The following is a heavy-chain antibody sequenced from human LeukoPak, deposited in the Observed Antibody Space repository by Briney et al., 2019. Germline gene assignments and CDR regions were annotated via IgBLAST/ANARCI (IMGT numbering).Heavy chain of an antibody. CDR3: ARHVGVALPAARYNWFDP. CDR1: GGSISRYY. CDR2: IYYSGST. J-gene: IGHJ5*02. Sequence: SETLSLTCTVSGGSISRYYWSWLRQPPGKGLEWVGYIYYSGSTNYNPSLKSRVAISVDTSKNQFSLNPSSVPAADTAVYYCARHVGVALPAARYNWFDPWGQGTLVTVSS. V-gene: IGHV4-59*08. D-gene: IGHD2-2*01.